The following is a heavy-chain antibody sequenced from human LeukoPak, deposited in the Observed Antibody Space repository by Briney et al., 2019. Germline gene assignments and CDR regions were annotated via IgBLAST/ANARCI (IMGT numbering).Heavy chain of an antibody. Sequence: KPSETLSLTCTVSGGSISSGGYYWSWIRQHPGKGLEWIGYIYYSGSTYYNPSLKSRVTISVGTSKNQFSLKLSSVTAADTAVYYCAREDVEMATIDYWGQGTLVTVSS. J-gene: IGHJ4*02. CDR1: GGSISSGGYY. D-gene: IGHD5-24*01. CDR3: AREDVEMATIDY. CDR2: IYYSGST. V-gene: IGHV4-31*03.